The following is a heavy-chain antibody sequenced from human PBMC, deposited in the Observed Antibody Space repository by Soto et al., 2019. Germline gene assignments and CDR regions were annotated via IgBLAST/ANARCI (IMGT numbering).Heavy chain of an antibody. J-gene: IGHJ4*02. D-gene: IGHD5-12*01. CDR3: ARYRERWLHLGYFDY. Sequence: QVQLQESGPGLVKPSETLSLTCTVSGGSISSYYWSWIRQPPGKGLEWIGYIFYSGSTNYNPSLKSRVTISVDTSKNQFSLKLSSVTAADTAVYYCARYRERWLHLGYFDYWGQGTLVTVSS. CDR2: IFYSGST. V-gene: IGHV4-59*08. CDR1: GGSISSYY.